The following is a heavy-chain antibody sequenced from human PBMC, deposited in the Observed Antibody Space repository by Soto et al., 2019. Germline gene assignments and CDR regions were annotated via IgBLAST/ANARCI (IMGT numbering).Heavy chain of an antibody. J-gene: IGHJ6*01. CDR1: GASVGSFY. CDR2: VYSTGGV. D-gene: IGHD1-26*01. CDR3: ARDLSGTGLDV. V-gene: IGHV4-4*07. Sequence: QMQLHESGPGLVKPSETLSLTCNVSGASVGSFYWSWIRQSAGKGLEWIGRVYSTGGVAYNPALEGRVTISLDRSNNHFYLEIKSVTAADTAVYFCARDLSGTGLDVWGRGTTVSVSS.